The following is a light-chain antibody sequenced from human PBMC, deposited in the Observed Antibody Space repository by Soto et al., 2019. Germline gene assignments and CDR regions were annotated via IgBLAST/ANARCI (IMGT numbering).Light chain of an antibody. CDR3: AAWEDSLSGGV. V-gene: IGLV1-47*01. Sequence: QSVLTQPPSASGTPGQRVTISCSGSSSNIGSNYVYWYQQLPGTAPKHLIYRNNQRPSGVPDRFSGSKSGTSASLAISGRRSEDEADYYCAAWEDSLSGGVFGGGTKLTVL. CDR1: SSNIGSNY. CDR2: RNN. J-gene: IGLJ2*01.